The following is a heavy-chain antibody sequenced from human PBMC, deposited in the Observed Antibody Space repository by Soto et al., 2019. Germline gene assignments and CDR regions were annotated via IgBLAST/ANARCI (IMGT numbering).Heavy chain of an antibody. CDR2: IIPIFGAA. J-gene: IGHJ4*02. V-gene: IGHV1-69*13. D-gene: IGHD6-6*01. CDR3: ARVYSSSPTKSKPEYYFDY. Sequence: GASVKVSCKASGGTSSSYAISWVRQAPGQGLEWMGGIIPIFGAANYAQKFQGRVTITADESTSTAYMELSSLRSEDTAVYYCARVYSSSPTKSKPEYYFDYWGQGTLVTVSS. CDR1: GGTSSSYA.